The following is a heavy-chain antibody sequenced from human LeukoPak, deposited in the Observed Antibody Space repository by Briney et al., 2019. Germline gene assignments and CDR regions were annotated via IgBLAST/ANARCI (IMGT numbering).Heavy chain of an antibody. Sequence: SQTLSLTCAISGDSVSTNSAAWNWIRQSPSRGLEWLGRTGYKSKWFNDYAVFVKSRITIKPDTSKNQFSLQLNSVTPEDTAVYYCARDIASIMDVWGQGTTVTVSS. CDR2: TGYKSKWFN. V-gene: IGHV6-1*01. CDR1: GDSVSTNSAA. J-gene: IGHJ6*02. CDR3: ARDIASIMDV. D-gene: IGHD6-13*01.